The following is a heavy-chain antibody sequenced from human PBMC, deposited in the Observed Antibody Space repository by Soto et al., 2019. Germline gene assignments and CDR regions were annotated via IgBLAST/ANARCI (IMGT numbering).Heavy chain of an antibody. V-gene: IGHV1-69*13. J-gene: IGHJ6*02. CDR2: IIPIFGTA. CDR3: ARDPGRYFDWTPNYYGMDV. D-gene: IGHD3-9*01. CDR1: GGTFSSYA. Sequence: SVKVSCKASGGTFSSYAISWVRQAPGQGLEWMGGIIPIFGTANYAQKFQGRVTITADESTSTAYMELSSLRSEDTAVYYCARDPGRYFDWTPNYYGMDVWGQGTTVTVSS.